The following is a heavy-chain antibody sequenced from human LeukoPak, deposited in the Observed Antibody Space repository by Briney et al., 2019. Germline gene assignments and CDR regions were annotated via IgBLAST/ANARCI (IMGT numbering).Heavy chain of an antibody. CDR3: AREEGNYPPSPFDY. CDR2: IYHSGST. J-gene: IGHJ4*02. Sequence: PSQTLSLTCTVSGGSISSGGYYWSWIRQPPGKGLEWIGYIYHSGSTYYNPSLKSRVTISVDRSKNQFSLKLNSVTAADTAVYYCAREEGNYPPSPFDYWGQGTLVTVSS. D-gene: IGHD5-24*01. V-gene: IGHV4-30-2*01. CDR1: GGSISSGGYY.